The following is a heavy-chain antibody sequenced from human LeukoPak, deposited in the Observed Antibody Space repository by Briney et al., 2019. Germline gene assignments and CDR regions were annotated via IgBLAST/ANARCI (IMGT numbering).Heavy chain of an antibody. CDR1: GYTFNTYD. J-gene: IGHJ6*03. Sequence: ASVKVSCEASGYTFNTYDINWVRQATGQGLEWMGWMNPTSGKTSYAQKFQGRVTITSNTSTTTAQMELSSLGSEDTAVYYCARVRWLRLGVNEYYYYMDVWGKGTTVTVSS. CDR3: ARVRWLRLGVNEYYYYMDV. V-gene: IGHV1-8*03. CDR2: MNPTSGKT. D-gene: IGHD5-12*01.